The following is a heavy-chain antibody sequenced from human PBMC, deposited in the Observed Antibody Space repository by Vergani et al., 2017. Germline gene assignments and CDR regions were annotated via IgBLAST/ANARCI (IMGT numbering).Heavy chain of an antibody. CDR2: IYPGDSDT. Sequence: EVQLVQSGAEVKKPGESLKISCKGSGYSFTSYWIGWVRQMPGKGLEWMGIIYPGDSDTRYSPSFQGQVTISADKSIRTDYLQWSSLKASDTAMYYCAKCPVDFWSGYYQAPYYYYMDVWGKGTTVTVSS. J-gene: IGHJ6*03. V-gene: IGHV5-51*01. CDR1: GYSFTSYW. CDR3: AKCPVDFWSGYYQAPYYYYMDV. D-gene: IGHD3-3*01.